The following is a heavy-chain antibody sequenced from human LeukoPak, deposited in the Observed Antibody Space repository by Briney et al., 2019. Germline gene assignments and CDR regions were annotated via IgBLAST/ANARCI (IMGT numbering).Heavy chain of an antibody. CDR2: IYTSVST. CDR3: ASGYSLLWFDY. J-gene: IGHJ4*02. CDR1: GGSISSYY. Sequence: SETLSLTCTVSGGSISSYYWSWIRQPAGKGLEWIGRIYTSVSTNYNPSLKSRVTTSVDTYKNQFSLKLSSVTAADTAVYYCASGYSLLWFDYWGQGTLVTVSS. V-gene: IGHV4-4*07. D-gene: IGHD4-23*01.